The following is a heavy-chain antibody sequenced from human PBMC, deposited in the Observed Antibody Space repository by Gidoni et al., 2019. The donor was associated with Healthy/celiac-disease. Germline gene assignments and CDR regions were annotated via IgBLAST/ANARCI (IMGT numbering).Heavy chain of an antibody. CDR3: ARIATTGHYYGMDV. V-gene: IGHV4-34*01. J-gene: IGHJ6*02. CDR1: GWPFSGYY. CDR2: INHSGST. D-gene: IGHD4-17*01. Sequence: VHLPQWCAGLLMPSESLSLTCAVYGWPFSGYYWCWILQPPGKGLEWIGEINHSGSTKYNPSLKSRVTISVDTSKNQFSLKLSSVTAADTAVYYCARIATTGHYYGMDVWGQGTTVTVSS.